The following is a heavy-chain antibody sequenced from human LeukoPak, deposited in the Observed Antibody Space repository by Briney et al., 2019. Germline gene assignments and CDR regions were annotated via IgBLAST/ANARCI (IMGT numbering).Heavy chain of an antibody. CDR3: AKDIRRFGEFLFDY. CDR1: GFTFSSYA. Sequence: GSLRLSCAVSGFTFSSYAMSWVRQAPGKGLEWVSAISGSGGSTYYADSVKGRFTISRDNSKNTLYLQMNSLRAEDTAVYYCAKDIRRFGEFLFDYWGQGTLVTVSS. D-gene: IGHD3-10*01. CDR2: ISGSGGST. J-gene: IGHJ4*02. V-gene: IGHV3-23*01.